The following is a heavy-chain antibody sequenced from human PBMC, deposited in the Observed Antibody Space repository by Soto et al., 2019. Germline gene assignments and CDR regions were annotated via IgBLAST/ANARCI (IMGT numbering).Heavy chain of an antibody. D-gene: IGHD3-10*01. Sequence: QVQLQESGPGLVKPSQTLSLTCTVSGGSISSGDYYWSWIRQPPGKGLEWIGYIYYSGSTYYNPSLKSRVTISIDTSKNQFSLKLSSVTAADTAVYYCATPPAVYRGGWSFDLWGRGTLLTVSS. CDR3: ATPPAVYRGGWSFDL. CDR2: IYYSGST. J-gene: IGHJ2*01. CDR1: GGSISSGDYY. V-gene: IGHV4-30-4*01.